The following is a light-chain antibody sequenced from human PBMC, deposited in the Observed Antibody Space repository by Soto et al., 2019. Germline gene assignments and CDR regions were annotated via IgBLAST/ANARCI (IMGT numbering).Light chain of an antibody. J-gene: IGKJ1*01. CDR2: DAY. CDR1: QSISSW. CDR3: KQYKDYTYT. V-gene: IGKV1-5*01. Sequence: DIQMTQSPSTLSASVGDRVTITCRASQSISSWLAWYQQKPGKAHKLLISDAYTLESGVQSRFSGSGSVTEFTLAIASLQPDDFATYYCKQYKDYTYTFGQGTKVDIK.